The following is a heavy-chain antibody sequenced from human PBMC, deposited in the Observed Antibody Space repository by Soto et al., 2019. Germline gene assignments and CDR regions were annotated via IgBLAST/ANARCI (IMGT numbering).Heavy chain of an antibody. V-gene: IGHV3-30*19. Sequence: QVQLVESGGGVVQSGRSLRLSCVTSGFRFTGYGMHWVRQAPGKGLEWVAVIWYDGSKTYYADSVQGRFSISRDSSKNTVYLQMNSLRDEDTAVYYCARDADTNSHYSPLDYWGQGTLVTVSS. CDR2: IWYDGSKT. CDR1: GFRFTGYG. D-gene: IGHD2-8*01. J-gene: IGHJ4*02. CDR3: ARDADTNSHYSPLDY.